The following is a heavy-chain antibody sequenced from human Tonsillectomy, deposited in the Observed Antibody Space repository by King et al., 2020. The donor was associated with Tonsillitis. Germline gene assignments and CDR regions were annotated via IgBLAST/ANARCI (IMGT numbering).Heavy chain of an antibody. CDR3: ANLGGGIYYNDY. CDR1: GFTFSNYA. CDR2: ISCSGGFT. V-gene: IGHV3-23*04. D-gene: IGHD3-16*01. Sequence: VQLVESGGGLVQPGGSLRLSCAASGFTFSNYAMSWVRQAPGKGLEWVSAISCSGGFTYYADSVKGRFSISRDNSKNTLYLQMNSLRAEDTAVYYCANLGGGIYYNDYWGQGTLVTVSS. J-gene: IGHJ4*02.